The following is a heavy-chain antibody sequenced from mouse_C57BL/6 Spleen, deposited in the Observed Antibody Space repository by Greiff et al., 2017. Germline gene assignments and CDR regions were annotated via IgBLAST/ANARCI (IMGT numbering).Heavy chain of an antibody. Sequence: EVMLVESGGGLVKPGGSLKLSCAASGFTFSDYGMHWVRQAPEKGLEWVAYISSGSSTIYYAATVKGRFTISRDNAKNTLFLQMTSLRSEDTAMYYCARGYYGVYAMDYWGQGTSVTVSS. J-gene: IGHJ4*01. D-gene: IGHD1-1*01. CDR3: ARGYYGVYAMDY. CDR2: ISSGSSTI. CDR1: GFTFSDYG. V-gene: IGHV5-17*01.